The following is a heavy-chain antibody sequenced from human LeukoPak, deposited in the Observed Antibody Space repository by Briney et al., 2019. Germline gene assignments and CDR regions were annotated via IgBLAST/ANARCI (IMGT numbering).Heavy chain of an antibody. J-gene: IGHJ6*03. V-gene: IGHV3-23*01. Sequence: GGSLRLSCAGSGFTFNAYAMSWVRQAPGKGLEWVSGIGGSGFRTYYADSVKGRFTISRDNSKNTLYLQMGSLRAEDMAVYYCARGPSYYMDVWGKGTTVTVSS. CDR2: IGGSGFRT. CDR3: ARGPSYYMDV. CDR1: GFTFNAYA.